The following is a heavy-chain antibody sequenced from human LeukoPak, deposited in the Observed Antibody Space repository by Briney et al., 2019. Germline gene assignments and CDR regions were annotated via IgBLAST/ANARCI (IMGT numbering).Heavy chain of an antibody. V-gene: IGHV3-15*01. CDR2: IKRQTEGWTK. CDR3: SRNAGHDW. D-gene: IGHD6-13*01. Sequence: TGGSLRLSCAASGFTFSDAWLNWVRQTPEKGLEWVARIKRQTEGWTKDYAAPVKGRFTISRDDSKSTVYLQMNSLEIEDTAVYYCSRNAGHDWWGQGTLVTVSS. CDR1: GFTFSDAW. J-gene: IGHJ4*02.